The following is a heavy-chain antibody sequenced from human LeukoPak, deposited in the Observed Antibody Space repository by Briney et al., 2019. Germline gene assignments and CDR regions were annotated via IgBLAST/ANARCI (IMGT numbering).Heavy chain of an antibody. J-gene: IGHJ4*02. CDR1: GFTFSSYS. D-gene: IGHD5-18*01. CDR2: ISSSSSYI. V-gene: IGHV3-21*01. Sequence: GGSLRLSCAASGFTFSSYSMNWVRQAPGKGLEGVSSISSSSSYIYYADSVKGRFTISRDNAKNSLYLQMNSLRAEDTAVYYCARGQWIQLWHPDYWGQGTLVTVSS. CDR3: ARGQWIQLWHPDY.